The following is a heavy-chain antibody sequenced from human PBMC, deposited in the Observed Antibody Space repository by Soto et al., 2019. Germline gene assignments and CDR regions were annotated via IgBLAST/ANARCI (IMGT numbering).Heavy chain of an antibody. J-gene: IGHJ5*02. CDR3: ARSYPGSGSYYTHPPSWFDP. D-gene: IGHD3-10*01. V-gene: IGHV1-69*02. CDR1: GGTFSSYT. CDR2: IIPILGIA. Sequence: GASVKVSCKASGGTFSSYTISWVRQAPGQGLEWMGRIIPILGIANYAQKFQGRVTITADKSTSTAYMELSSLRSEDTAVYYCARSYPGSGSYYTHPPSWFDPRGQGTLVTVSS.